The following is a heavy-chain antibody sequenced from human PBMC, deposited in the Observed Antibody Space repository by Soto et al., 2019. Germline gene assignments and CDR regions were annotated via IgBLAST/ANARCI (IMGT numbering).Heavy chain of an antibody. J-gene: IGHJ4*02. CDR2: IVVGSGNT. CDR1: GFTFTSSA. D-gene: IGHD3-22*01. V-gene: IGHV1-58*01. Sequence: SVKVSCKASGFTFTSSAVQWVRQARGQRLEWIGWIVVGSGNTNYAQKFQERVTITRDMSTSTAYMELSSLRSEDTAVYYCAAAPRYYYDSSGYWFDYWGQGTLVTVSS. CDR3: AAAPRYYYDSSGYWFDY.